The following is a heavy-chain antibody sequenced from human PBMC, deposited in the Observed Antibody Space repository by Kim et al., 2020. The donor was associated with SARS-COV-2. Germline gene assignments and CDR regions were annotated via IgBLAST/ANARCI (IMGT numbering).Heavy chain of an antibody. D-gene: IGHD3-10*01. Sequence: YNPSLKSRVTISVDTSKNQFSLKLSSVTAADTAVYYCARDVGSGSSYFDYWGQGTLVTVSS. J-gene: IGHJ4*02. CDR3: ARDVGSGSSYFDY. V-gene: IGHV4-31*02.